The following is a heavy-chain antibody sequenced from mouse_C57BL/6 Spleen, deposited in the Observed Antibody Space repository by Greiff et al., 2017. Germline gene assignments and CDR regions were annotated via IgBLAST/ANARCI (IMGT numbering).Heavy chain of an antibody. CDR3: ARDYYGSSYCLDY. D-gene: IGHD1-1*01. Sequence: VQLQQPGAELVKPGASVKLSCKASGYTFTSYWMHWVKQRPGQGLEWIGMIHPNSGSTNYNEKFKSKATLTVDKSSSTAYMQLSSLTSEDSAVYYCARDYYGSSYCLDYWGQGTTLAVSS. V-gene: IGHV1-64*01. CDR2: IHPNSGST. J-gene: IGHJ2*01. CDR1: GYTFTSYW.